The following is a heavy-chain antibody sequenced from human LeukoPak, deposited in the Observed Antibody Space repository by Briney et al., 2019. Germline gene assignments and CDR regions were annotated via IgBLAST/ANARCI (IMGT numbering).Heavy chain of an antibody. V-gene: IGHV3-23*01. Sequence: PGGSLRLSCAASGFTFSSYAMSWVRQAPGKGLEWVSAISGSGGSTHYADSVKGRFTISRDNSKNTLYLQMNSLRAEDTAVYYCAKPHRAYCSSTSCSTAFDPWGQGTLVTVSS. CDR3: AKPHRAYCSSTSCSTAFDP. CDR1: GFTFSSYA. D-gene: IGHD2-2*02. J-gene: IGHJ5*02. CDR2: ISGSGGST.